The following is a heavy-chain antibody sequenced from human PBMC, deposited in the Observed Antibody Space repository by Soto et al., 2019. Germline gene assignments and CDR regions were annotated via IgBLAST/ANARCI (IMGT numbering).Heavy chain of an antibody. J-gene: IGHJ4*02. CDR3: ANEVGQWLPRGGYFDY. Sequence: EVQLLESGGGLVQPGGSLRLSCAASGFTFSSYAMSWVRQAPGKGLXWVSAISGSGGSTYYADSVKGRFTISRDNSKNTLYLQMNSLRAEDTAVYYCANEVGQWLPRGGYFDYWGQGTLVTVSS. D-gene: IGHD6-19*01. CDR2: ISGSGGST. CDR1: GFTFSSYA. V-gene: IGHV3-23*01.